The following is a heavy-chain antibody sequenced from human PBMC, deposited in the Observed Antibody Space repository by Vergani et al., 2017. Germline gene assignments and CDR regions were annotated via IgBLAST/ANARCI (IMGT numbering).Heavy chain of an antibody. V-gene: IGHV4-61*05. CDR3: ARVGFTMVPGGRNWFDP. Sequence: QLQLQESGPGLVKPSETLSLTCTVSGGSISSSSYYWGWIRQPPGKGLEWIGYIDYSGSTNYNPSLKSRVTISVDTSKNQFSLKLSSVTAADTAVYYCARVGFTMVPGGRNWFDPWGQGTLVTVSS. D-gene: IGHD3-10*01. CDR1: GGSISSSSYY. J-gene: IGHJ5*02. CDR2: IDYSGST.